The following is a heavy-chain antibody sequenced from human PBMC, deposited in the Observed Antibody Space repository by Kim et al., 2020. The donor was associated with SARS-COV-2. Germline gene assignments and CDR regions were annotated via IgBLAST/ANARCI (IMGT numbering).Heavy chain of an antibody. CDR1: GFMFSNYG. J-gene: IGHJ4*02. V-gene: IGHV3-33*06. D-gene: IGHD5-18*01. Sequence: GGSLRLSCAASGFMFSNYGMHWVRQAPGKGLEWLALIWSDGSNKYYEDSLKGRFTISRDNSKNTLYLQMNTLRAEDTAVYYCAKDLDLGYNFGYVDSWGQGTLVTVSS. CDR3: AKDLDLGYNFGYVDS. CDR2: IWSDGSNK.